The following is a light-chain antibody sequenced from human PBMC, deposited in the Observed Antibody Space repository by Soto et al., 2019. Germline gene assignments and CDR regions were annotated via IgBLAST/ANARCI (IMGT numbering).Light chain of an antibody. CDR3: QQRSKWPPSIT. CDR2: DAS. CDR1: QSVSSRY. V-gene: IGKV3-11*01. J-gene: IGKJ5*01. Sequence: EIVFTHSPDTLSLSPVERAALSCRASQSVSSRYLAWYQQKPGQAPRLLIYDASNRATGIPARFSGSGSGTDFTLTISSLEPEDFAVYYCQQRSKWPPSITFGQGTRLE.